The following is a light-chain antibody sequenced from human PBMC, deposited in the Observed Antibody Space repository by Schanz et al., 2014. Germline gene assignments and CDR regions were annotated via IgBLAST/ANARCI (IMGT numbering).Light chain of an antibody. V-gene: IGKV1-5*01. CDR2: DAS. J-gene: IGKJ1*01. CDR3: QQYNSFSWT. Sequence: DIQMTQSPSTLPASLGDRVTITCRASQTISNRLAWYQQKPGKAPKLLIYDASSLESGVPSRFSGSGSGTEFTLTISSLQPVDFATYYCQQYNSFSWTFGPGTKVEI. CDR1: QTISNR.